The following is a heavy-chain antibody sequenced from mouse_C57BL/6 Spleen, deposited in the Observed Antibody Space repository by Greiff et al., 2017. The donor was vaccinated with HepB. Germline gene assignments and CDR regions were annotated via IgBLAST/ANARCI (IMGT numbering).Heavy chain of an antibody. CDR3: TRDYYGSSYWYFDV. CDR1: GFNIKDYY. J-gene: IGHJ1*03. V-gene: IGHV14-1*01. Sequence: VQLKESGAELVRPGASVKLSCTASGFNIKDYYMHWVKQRPEQGLEWIGRIDPEDGDTEYAPKFQGKATMTADTTSNTAYLQLSSLTSEDTAVYYCTRDYYGSSYWYFDVWGTGTTVTVSS. D-gene: IGHD1-1*01. CDR2: IDPEDGDT.